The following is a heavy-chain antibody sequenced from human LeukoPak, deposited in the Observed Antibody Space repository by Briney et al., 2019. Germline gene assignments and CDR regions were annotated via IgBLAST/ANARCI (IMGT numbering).Heavy chain of an antibody. Sequence: ASVKVSCKASGGTFSSYAISWVRQAPGQGLEWMGWINPNSGGTNYAQKFQGRVTMTRDTSISTAYMELSRLRSDDTAVYYCASGSFKEDYYYYYYMDVWGKGTTVTVSS. CDR2: INPNSGGT. CDR3: ASGSFKEDYYYYYYMDV. D-gene: IGHD2-15*01. CDR1: GGTFSSYA. V-gene: IGHV1-2*02. J-gene: IGHJ6*03.